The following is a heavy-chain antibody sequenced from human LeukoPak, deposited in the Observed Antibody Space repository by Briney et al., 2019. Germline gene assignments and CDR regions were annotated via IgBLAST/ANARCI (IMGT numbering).Heavy chain of an antibody. CDR3: ARDLAAAGPDY. V-gene: IGHV3-21*01. D-gene: IGHD6-13*01. CDR1: GFTFSSYS. Sequence: GGSLRLSFAASGFTFSSYSMNWVRQAPGKGLEWVSSISSSSSYIYYADSVKGRFTISRDNAKNSLYLQMNSLRAEDTAVYYCARDLAAAGPDYWGQGTLVTVSS. J-gene: IGHJ4*02. CDR2: ISSSSSYI.